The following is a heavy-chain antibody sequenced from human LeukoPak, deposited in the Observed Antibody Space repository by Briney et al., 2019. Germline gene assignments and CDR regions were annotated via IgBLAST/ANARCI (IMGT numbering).Heavy chain of an antibody. CDR1: RFTFNTYA. CDR3: ARVKRDCSGGTCYSYDY. D-gene: IGHD2-15*01. CDR2: ISGNGDIT. V-gene: IGHV3-23*01. Sequence: GGSLRLSCAASRFTFNTYAVNWVRQAPGKGLEWVSAISGNGDITYYADSVRGRFTISRDNSKNTLYLQMNSLRAEDTAVYYYARVKRDCSGGTCYSYDYWGQGTLVTVSS. J-gene: IGHJ4*02.